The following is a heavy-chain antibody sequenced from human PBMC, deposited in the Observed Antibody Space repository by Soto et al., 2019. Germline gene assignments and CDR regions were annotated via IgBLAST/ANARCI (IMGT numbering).Heavy chain of an antibody. CDR3: ARGPQYQVRGSSSWYLDY. J-gene: IGHJ4*02. CDR2: ISYDGSNK. V-gene: IGHV3-30-3*01. CDR1: GFTFSSYA. Sequence: GGSLRLSCAASGFTFSSYAMHWVRQAPGKGLEWVAVISYDGSNKYYADSVKGRFTISRDNSKNTLYLQMNSLRAEDTAVYYCARGPQYQVRGSSSWYLDYWGQGT. D-gene: IGHD6-13*01.